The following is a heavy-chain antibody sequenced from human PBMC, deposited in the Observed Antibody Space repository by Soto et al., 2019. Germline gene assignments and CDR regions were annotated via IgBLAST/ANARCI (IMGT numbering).Heavy chain of an antibody. CDR3: AKDRIFGVTTQFWDY. CDR1: AFTFSSYA. V-gene: IGHV3-23*01. Sequence: PGGSLRRSCAASAFTFSSYAMSWVRQAPGKCLAWVSVISGRGDTTFYADSVKGRFTISRDNSRNTLDLQMNSLRAEDTALYSCAKDRIFGVTTQFWDYWGQGTLVTVSS. D-gene: IGHD3-3*02. J-gene: IGHJ4*02. CDR2: ISGRGDTT.